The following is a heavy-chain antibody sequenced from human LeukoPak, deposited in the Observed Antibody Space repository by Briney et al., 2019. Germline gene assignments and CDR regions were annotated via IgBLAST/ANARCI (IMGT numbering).Heavy chain of an antibody. D-gene: IGHD3-22*01. CDR2: ISPRNGNT. Sequence: GASVKVSCKASGDTFTSHGINWVRQAPGQGLEWMGWISPRNGNTNYAQRLQARLTMTTDISTNTAHMELKGLRSDDTAIYYCARDESYDTSGRFWGQGTLVTVSS. CDR1: GDTFTSHG. CDR3: ARDESYDTSGRF. V-gene: IGHV1-18*01. J-gene: IGHJ4*02.